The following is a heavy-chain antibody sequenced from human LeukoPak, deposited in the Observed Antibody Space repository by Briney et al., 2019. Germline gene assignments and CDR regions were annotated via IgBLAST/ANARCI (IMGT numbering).Heavy chain of an antibody. D-gene: IGHD6-13*01. CDR1: GGTFSSYA. V-gene: IGHV1-69*13. CDR3: AREKSSGIAAAGVDY. CDR2: IIPIFGTA. J-gene: IGHJ4*02. Sequence: SVKVSCKASGGTFSSYAISWVRQAPGQALEWMGGIIPIFGTANYAQKFQGRVTITADESTSTAYMELSSLRSEDTAVYYCAREKSSGIAAAGVDYWGQGTLVTVSS.